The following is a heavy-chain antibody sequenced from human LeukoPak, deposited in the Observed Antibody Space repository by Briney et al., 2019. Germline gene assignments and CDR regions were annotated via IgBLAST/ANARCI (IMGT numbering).Heavy chain of an antibody. CDR1: GFTFSSYD. V-gene: IGHV3-13*03. D-gene: IGHD3-16*01. CDR3: ARERAGPYDYVWGIYDY. CDR2: IGTAGDT. Sequence: QSGGSLRLSCAACGFTFSSYDMHWVRQATGKGLEWVSAIGTAGDTYYPGFVKGQFTISRENAKNSLYLQMNSLRAGDTAVYYCARERAGPYDYVWGIYDYWGQGTLVTVSS. J-gene: IGHJ4*02.